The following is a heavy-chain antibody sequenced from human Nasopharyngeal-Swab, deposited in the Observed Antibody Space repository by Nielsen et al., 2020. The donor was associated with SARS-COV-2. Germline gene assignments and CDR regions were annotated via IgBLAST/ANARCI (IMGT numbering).Heavy chain of an antibody. D-gene: IGHD6-6*01. V-gene: IGHV4-38-2*02. CDR3: AREYSSPSALLDY. Sequence: SETLSLTCTVSGYSISSGYYWGWIRQPPGKGLEWIGSIYHSGSTYYNPSLKSRVTISVDTSKNQFSLKLSSVTAADAAVYYCAREYSSPSALLDYWGQGTLVTVSS. CDR2: IYHSGST. CDR1: GYSISSGYY. J-gene: IGHJ4*02.